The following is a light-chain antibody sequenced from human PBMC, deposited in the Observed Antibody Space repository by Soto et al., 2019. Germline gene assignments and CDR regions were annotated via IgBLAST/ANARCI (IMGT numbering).Light chain of an antibody. J-gene: IGKJ4*01. Sequence: IQMTQSPSSLSSSVVYRXPLTWRASQGISNYLAWYQQKPGKVPKLLIYAASTLQSGVPSRFSGSGSGTVFTLTISSLQPEDVATYYCQECNSAPLTFGGGTKVDIK. CDR1: QGISNY. CDR2: AAS. CDR3: QECNSAPLT. V-gene: IGKV1-27*01.